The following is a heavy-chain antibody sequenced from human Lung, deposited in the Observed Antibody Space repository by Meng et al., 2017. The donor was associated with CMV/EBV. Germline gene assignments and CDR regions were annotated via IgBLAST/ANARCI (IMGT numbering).Heavy chain of an antibody. J-gene: IGHJ4*02. CDR2: ININTGNP. CDR3: ARGNGWHFDY. V-gene: IGHV7-4-1*01. Sequence: VQFGPSRAELKKTVDSLKCSCPAARYTFPSSSMNWVRHAPGQVLEWMGWININTGNPTYALGFTGRFVFSLDTSVSTAYLQIDSLKDDDTAVYYCARGNGWHFDYWGQGTLVTVSS. CDR1: RYTFPSSS. D-gene: IGHD6-19*01.